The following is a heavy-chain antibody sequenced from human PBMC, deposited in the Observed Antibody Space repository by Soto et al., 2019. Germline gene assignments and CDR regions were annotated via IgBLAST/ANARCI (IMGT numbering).Heavy chain of an antibody. CDR2: ISTDGSIT. CDR1: GLIFSNYR. CDR3: ARDTDGLHY. V-gene: IGHV3-74*01. J-gene: IGHJ4*02. Sequence: GGSLRLSCAASGLIFSNYRMHWVRQAPGKGLVWVSCISTDGSITNYADSVKGRFTVSRDNAKSTLYLQMNSLRAEDTALYYCARDTDGLHYWGQGTMVTVSS.